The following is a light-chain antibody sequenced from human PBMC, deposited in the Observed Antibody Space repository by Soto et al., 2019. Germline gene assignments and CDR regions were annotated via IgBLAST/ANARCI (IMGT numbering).Light chain of an antibody. V-gene: IGLV2-14*01. CDR1: RSDIGDSNF. CDR2: EVT. CDR3: ASFRSGTILV. J-gene: IGLJ1*01. Sequence: QSVLTQPASVSGSPGQPVTISCTRPRSDIGDSNFISWYQHSPGKAPRLLIYEVTNRPSGVSKRFSGSKAGNTASLTISGLLDDDEADYFCASFRSGTILVFGTGTKVTVL.